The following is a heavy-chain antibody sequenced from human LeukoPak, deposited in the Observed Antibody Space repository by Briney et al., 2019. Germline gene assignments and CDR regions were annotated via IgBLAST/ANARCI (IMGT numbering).Heavy chain of an antibody. CDR2: IKEDGSRN. J-gene: IGHJ4*02. CDR1: GFTFSRYW. CDR3: ARQLSGWFDADPY. D-gene: IGHD6-19*01. V-gene: IGHV3-7*05. Sequence: GGSLRLSCAASGFTFSRYWMSWVRQAPGKGLEWVANIKEDGSRNHYVDSVKGRFTISRDSAKNSLYLQMNSRRAEDTAVYYCARQLSGWFDADPYWGQGTLVTVSS.